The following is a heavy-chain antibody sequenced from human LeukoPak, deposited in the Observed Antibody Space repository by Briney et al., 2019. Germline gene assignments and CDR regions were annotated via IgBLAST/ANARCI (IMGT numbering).Heavy chain of an antibody. Sequence: ASVKVSCKASGYIFTSYPIHWVRQAPGQRLEWMGWINTGNGNTKYSQRFEGRVAVTTDTSAAAAYMELSSLRSEDTAVYYCARDRAMADYWGQGTLVTVSS. D-gene: IGHD5-18*01. CDR1: GYIFTSYP. CDR3: ARDRAMADY. V-gene: IGHV1-3*04. J-gene: IGHJ4*02. CDR2: INTGNGNT.